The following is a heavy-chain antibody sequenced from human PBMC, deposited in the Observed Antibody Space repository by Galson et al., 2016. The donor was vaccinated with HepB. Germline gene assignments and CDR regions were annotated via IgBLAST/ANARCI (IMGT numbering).Heavy chain of an antibody. J-gene: IGHJ3*02. V-gene: IGHV4-31*03. CDR3: ARAVRGYSGYDAFDI. Sequence: TLSLTCTVSGGSISSGGHYWTWIRQHPGNGLEWIGNIYHSGGTYPNPSLKSRLTLSVDTSKNQFSLKLSSLTAADTAVYYCARAVRGYSGYDAFDIWGQGTMVTVSS. CDR2: IYHSGGT. D-gene: IGHD5-12*01. CDR1: GGSISSGGHY.